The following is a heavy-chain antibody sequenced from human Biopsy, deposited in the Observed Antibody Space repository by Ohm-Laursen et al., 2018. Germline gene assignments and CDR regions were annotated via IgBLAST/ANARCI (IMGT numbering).Heavy chain of an antibody. CDR1: GGYISHYY. V-gene: IGHV4-4*07. CDR3: ARAPPLIRGVVESWFDP. CDR2: IYITGET. J-gene: IGHJ5*02. Sequence: SDTLSLTCTVSGGYISHYYWTWIRQPAGQGLEWIGRIYITGETDYNPSLKSRVTMSVDSSKKQFSLKLKSVTAADTAIYYCARAPPLIRGVVESWFDPWGQGSQVIVSS. D-gene: IGHD3-10*01.